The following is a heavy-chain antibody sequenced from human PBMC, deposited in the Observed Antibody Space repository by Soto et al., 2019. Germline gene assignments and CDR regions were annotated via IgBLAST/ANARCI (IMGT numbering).Heavy chain of an antibody. CDR1: GYTFTSYA. V-gene: IGHV1-3*01. J-gene: IGHJ6*02. Sequence: ASVKVSYKATGYTFTSYAMHWVRQAPGQRLEWMGCINAGNGNTEYSQKFQGRVTITRDTSASTAYMELSSLRSEDTAVYYCASFSKVYSYSGMYVWGQGNTVPISS. CDR2: INAGNGNT. CDR3: ASFSKVYSYSGMYV.